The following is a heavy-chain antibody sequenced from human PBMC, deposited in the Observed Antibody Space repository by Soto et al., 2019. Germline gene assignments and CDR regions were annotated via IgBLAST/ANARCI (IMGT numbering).Heavy chain of an antibody. J-gene: IGHJ4*02. CDR1: GGSISSYY. CDR2: IHYRGST. Sequence: QVQLQESGPGLVKPSETLSLTCTVSGGSISSYYWSWIRQPPGKGLEWIGYIHYRGSTNYNPTHKSRITISVDPSKIQSALKLGSLTAADAAGYYCGRHHDSWGQGTLVTVSS. V-gene: IGHV4-59*08. CDR3: GRHHDS.